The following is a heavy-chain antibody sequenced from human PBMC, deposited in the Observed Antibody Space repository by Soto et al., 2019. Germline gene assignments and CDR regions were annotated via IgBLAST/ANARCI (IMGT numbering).Heavy chain of an antibody. CDR1: GESISSSSYY. D-gene: IGHD2-21*02. CDR2: IYYSGRT. CDR3: ARQRTTVVTQAYFDH. J-gene: IGHJ4*02. V-gene: IGHV4-39*01. Sequence: SETLSLTCIVSGESISSSSYYWGWIRQPPGKGLEWIGSIYYSGRTYYNPSFKSRVTISIDTSKNQFSLKLSSVTATDTAVYYCARQRTTVVTQAYFDHWGQGALGTVSS.